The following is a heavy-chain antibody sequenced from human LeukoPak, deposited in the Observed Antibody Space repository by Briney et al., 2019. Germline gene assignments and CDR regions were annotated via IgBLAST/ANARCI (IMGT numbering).Heavy chain of an antibody. CDR2: INPSGGST. CDR3: AREDLGVIAVAGTGIDY. D-gene: IGHD6-19*01. J-gene: IGHJ4*02. CDR1: GYTFTSYY. Sequence: GASVKVSCKASGYTFTSYYMHWVRQAPGQGLEWMAIINPSGGSTNYAQKFQGRVTMTRDTSTSTVYMELSSLRSEDTAVYYCAREDLGVIAVAGTGIDYWGQGTLVTVSS. V-gene: IGHV1-46*01.